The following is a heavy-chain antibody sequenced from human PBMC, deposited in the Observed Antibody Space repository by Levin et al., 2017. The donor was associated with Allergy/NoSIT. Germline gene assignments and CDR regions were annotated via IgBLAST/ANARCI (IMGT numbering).Heavy chain of an antibody. V-gene: IGHV3-20*04. J-gene: IGHJ4*02. Sequence: RGESLKISCAASGFTFDDHGMSWVRQAPGKGLEWVSGINWNGGSAGYADPVKGRFTISRDNAKNSLYLQMNSLRAEDTALYYCARGGYGSVSYYFGYWGQGTLVTVSS. CDR1: GFTFDDHG. CDR3: ARGGYGSVSYYFGY. D-gene: IGHD3-10*01. CDR2: INWNGGSA.